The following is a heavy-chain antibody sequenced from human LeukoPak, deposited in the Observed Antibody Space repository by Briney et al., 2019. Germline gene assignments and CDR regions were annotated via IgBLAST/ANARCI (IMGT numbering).Heavy chain of an antibody. CDR1: GVSISSYY. V-gene: IGHV4-59*12. CDR3: ARCSGIAAAGTRADWFDP. J-gene: IGHJ5*02. CDR2: IYYSGST. Sequence: PSETLSLTCTVSGVSISSYYWSWIRQPPGKGLEWVGYIYYSGSTNYNPSLKSRVTISVDTSKNQFSLKLSSVTAADTAVYYCARCSGIAAAGTRADWFDPWGQGTLDTVSS. D-gene: IGHD6-13*01.